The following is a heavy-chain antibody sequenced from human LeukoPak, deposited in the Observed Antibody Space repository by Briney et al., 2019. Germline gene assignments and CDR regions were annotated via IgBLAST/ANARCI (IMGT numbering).Heavy chain of an antibody. CDR1: GGSISSGSYY. CDR2: IYTSGST. D-gene: IGHD5-18*01. Sequence: SETLSLTCTVSGGSISSGSYYWSWIRQPAGKGLEWIGRIYTSGSTNYNPSLKSRVTISVDTSKNQFSLKLSSVTAADTAVYYCAREWIQPGKYYFDYWGQGTLVTVSS. J-gene: IGHJ4*02. V-gene: IGHV4-61*02. CDR3: AREWIQPGKYYFDY.